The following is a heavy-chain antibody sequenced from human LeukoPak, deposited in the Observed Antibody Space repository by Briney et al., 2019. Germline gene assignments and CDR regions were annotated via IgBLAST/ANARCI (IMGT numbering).Heavy chain of an antibody. CDR3: ARTNTVFYYFDY. CDR1: GGSFSGYY. J-gene: IGHJ4*02. CDR2: ITHSGST. Sequence: SETLSLTCAVYGGSFSGYYWSWIRQPPGKGLEWIGEITHSGSTNYNPSLKSRVTTSVDTSKNQFSLKLTSVTAADSAVDYCARTNTVFYYFDYWGQGTLVTVSS. V-gene: IGHV4-34*01. D-gene: IGHD1/OR15-1a*01.